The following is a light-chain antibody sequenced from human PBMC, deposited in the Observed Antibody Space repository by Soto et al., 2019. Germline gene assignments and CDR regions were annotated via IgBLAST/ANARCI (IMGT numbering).Light chain of an antibody. CDR2: DAS. Sequence: EIVLTQSPATLSLSPGDRATLSCRASQSVSNNLAWYQQKPGQAPRLLIYDASNRATGIPARFSGSGSGTDFTLTITSLEPEDFAVYYCHQRTNWPLLTFGGGTKVEIK. CDR1: QSVSNN. V-gene: IGKV3-11*01. J-gene: IGKJ4*01. CDR3: HQRTNWPLLT.